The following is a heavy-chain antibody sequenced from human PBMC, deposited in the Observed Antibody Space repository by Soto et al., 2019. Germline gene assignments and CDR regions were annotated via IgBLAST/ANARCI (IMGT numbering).Heavy chain of an antibody. CDR2: VEYSGIT. CDR3: VRHRVSDMLTGAFDP. V-gene: IGHV4-39*01. CDR1: GGSISTRDSISTRSFY. Sequence: SETLSLTCTVSGGSISTRDSISTRSFYWGWLRQPAGKGLEWIGSVEYSGITYYNPSLKSRLSISVESSSTHFSLRLSSVTAADTALYYCVRHRVSDMLTGAFDPWGQGIMVTVSS. J-gene: IGHJ5*02. D-gene: IGHD3-9*01.